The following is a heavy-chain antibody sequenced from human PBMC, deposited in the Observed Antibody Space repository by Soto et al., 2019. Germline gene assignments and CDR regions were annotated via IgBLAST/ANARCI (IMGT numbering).Heavy chain of an antibody. CDR3: TRRTYSSSWLYGMDV. D-gene: IGHD6-13*01. J-gene: IGHJ6*02. Sequence: GGSLRLSCAASGFTFSGSAMHWVRQASGKGLEWVGRIRSKANSYATAYAASVKGRFTISRDDSKNTAYLQMNSLKTEDTAVYYCTRRTYSSSWLYGMDVWGQGTTVTVSS. V-gene: IGHV3-73*01. CDR2: IRSKANSYAT. CDR1: GFTFSGSA.